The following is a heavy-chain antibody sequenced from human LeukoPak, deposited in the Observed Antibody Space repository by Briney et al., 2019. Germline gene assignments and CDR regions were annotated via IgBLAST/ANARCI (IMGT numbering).Heavy chain of an antibody. CDR1: GFTFSNYG. Sequence: GGSLRLSCAASGFTFSNYGMHWVRQAPGKGLEWVAVIWFDGINKYYADSVKGRFTISRDNSKNTLFLQMNSLRAEDTAVYYCATGATSGSEAFDIWGQGTMVTVSP. D-gene: IGHD1-26*01. CDR2: IWFDGINK. J-gene: IGHJ3*02. CDR3: ATGATSGSEAFDI. V-gene: IGHV3-33*01.